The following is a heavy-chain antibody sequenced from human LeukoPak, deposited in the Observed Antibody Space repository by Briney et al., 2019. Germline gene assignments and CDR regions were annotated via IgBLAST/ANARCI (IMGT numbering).Heavy chain of an antibody. V-gene: IGHV1-24*01. CDR3: ARGLPIVSRSYYPFDP. D-gene: IGHD1-26*01. J-gene: IGHJ5*02. Sequence: KFQGRVTMTEDTSTDTAYMELSSLRSDDTAVYYCARGLPIVSRSYYPFDPWGQGTLVTVSS.